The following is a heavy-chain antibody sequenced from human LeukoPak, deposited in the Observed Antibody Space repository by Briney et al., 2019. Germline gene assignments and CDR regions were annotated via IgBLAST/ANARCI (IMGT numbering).Heavy chain of an antibody. V-gene: IGHV3-30-3*01. J-gene: IGHJ4*02. Sequence: AGGSLRLSCAASGFTFSSYAMHWVRQAPGKGLEWVAVISYDGSNKYYADSVKGRFTISRDNSKNTLYLQMNSLRAEDTAVYYCAREHPGIAVAGTGNFDYWGQGTLVTVSS. CDR3: AREHPGIAVAGTGNFDY. D-gene: IGHD6-19*01. CDR2: ISYDGSNK. CDR1: GFTFSSYA.